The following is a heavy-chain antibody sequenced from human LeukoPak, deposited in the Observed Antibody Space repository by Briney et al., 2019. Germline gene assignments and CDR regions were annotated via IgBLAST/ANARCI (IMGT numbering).Heavy chain of an antibody. CDR3: ARGPRYCSGGSCYYYGMDV. CDR2: ISGSGGNT. Sequence: PGGSLRLSCAASGFTFSSYALSWVRQAPGKGLECVSAISGSGGNTYYADSVKGRFTISRDNSKNTLYLQMNSLRAEDTAVYYCARGPRYCSGGSCYYYGMDVWGQGTTVTVSS. V-gene: IGHV3-23*01. CDR1: GFTFSSYA. D-gene: IGHD2-15*01. J-gene: IGHJ6*02.